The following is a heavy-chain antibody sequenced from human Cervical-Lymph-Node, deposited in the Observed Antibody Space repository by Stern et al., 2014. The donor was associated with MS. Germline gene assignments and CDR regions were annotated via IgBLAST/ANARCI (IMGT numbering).Heavy chain of an antibody. CDR1: GASISSYY. CDR2: IYYTGPT. Sequence: QLQLQESGPGLVKPSETLSLTCTVSGASISSYYWNWIRQPPGKGLKWIGYIYYTGPTNYNPSLKGRVAISLDTSKNQFSLILRSVSAADTAVYYCARKSLSMDHYFDSWGQGTLVTVSS. CDR3: ARKSLSMDHYFDS. J-gene: IGHJ4*02. V-gene: IGHV4-59*01. D-gene: IGHD2-2*03.